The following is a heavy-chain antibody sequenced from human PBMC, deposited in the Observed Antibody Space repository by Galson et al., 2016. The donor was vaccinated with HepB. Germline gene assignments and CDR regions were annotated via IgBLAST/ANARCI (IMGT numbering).Heavy chain of an antibody. J-gene: IGHJ6*02. CDR1: GGSISGGDW. CDR2: ISQSGTT. Sequence: SETLSLTCTVSGGSISGGDWWWGWVRQPPGKGLEWIGEISQSGTTNYNPSLKSRVTISADKSNNQFSLRLTSVTAADTAVYFCAREPPCNPGDIWGQGTTVTVSS. V-gene: IGHV4-4*02. CDR3: AREPPCNPGDI.